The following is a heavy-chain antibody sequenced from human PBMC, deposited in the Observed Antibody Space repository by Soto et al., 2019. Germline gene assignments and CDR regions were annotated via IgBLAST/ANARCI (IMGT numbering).Heavy chain of an antibody. CDR3: ARSQYDSSGWYWLDP. Sequence: SVKVSCKASGGTFSSYAISWVRQAPGQGLEWMGGLIPIFGTANYAQKFQGRVTITADESTSTAYMELSSLRSEDTAVYYCARSQYDSSGWYWLDPWGKGTLVTVSS. CDR2: LIPIFGTA. J-gene: IGHJ5*02. V-gene: IGHV1-69*13. D-gene: IGHD6-19*01. CDR1: GGTFSSYA.